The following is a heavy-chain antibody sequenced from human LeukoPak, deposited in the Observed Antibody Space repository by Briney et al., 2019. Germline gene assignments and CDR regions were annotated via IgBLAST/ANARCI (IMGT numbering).Heavy chain of an antibody. CDR2: LYSGGST. J-gene: IGHJ4*02. CDR1: GFTVSSKY. CDR3: ASATANYDSSGYVGDY. Sequence: PGGSLRLSRAASGFTVSSKYMSWVRQAPGKGLEWVSVLYSGGSTYYADSVKGRFTISRDNSKNTLYLQMNSLRAEDTAMYYCASATANYDSSGYVGDYWGQGTLVTVSS. V-gene: IGHV3-53*01. D-gene: IGHD3-22*01.